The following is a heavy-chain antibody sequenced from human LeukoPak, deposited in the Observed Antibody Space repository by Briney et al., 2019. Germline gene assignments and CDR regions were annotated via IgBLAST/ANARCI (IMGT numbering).Heavy chain of an antibody. J-gene: IGHJ4*02. CDR3: ARARHSGSYYFDY. CDR2: IHYSGST. CDR1: GGSISSGGYY. D-gene: IGHD1-26*01. V-gene: IGHV4-31*03. Sequence: PSETLSLTCTVSGGSISSGGYYWSWIRQHPGKGLEWIGYIHYSGSTYYNPSLKSRVTISVDTSKNQFSLKLSSVTAADTAVYYCARARHSGSYYFDYWGQGTLVAVSS.